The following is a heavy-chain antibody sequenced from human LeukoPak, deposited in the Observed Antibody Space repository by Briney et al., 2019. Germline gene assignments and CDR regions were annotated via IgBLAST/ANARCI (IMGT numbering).Heavy chain of an antibody. J-gene: IGHJ4*02. V-gene: IGHV4-59*12. D-gene: IGHD3-22*01. CDR3: ARGGLNYYDSSGYFPPYFDY. CDR2: IYYSGST. Sequence: SETLSLTCTVSGGSISSYYWSWIRQPPGKGLEWIGYIYYSGSTNYNPSLKSRVTISVDTSKNQFSLKLSSVTAADTAAYYCARGGLNYYDSSGYFPPYFDYWGQGTLVTVSS. CDR1: GGSISSYY.